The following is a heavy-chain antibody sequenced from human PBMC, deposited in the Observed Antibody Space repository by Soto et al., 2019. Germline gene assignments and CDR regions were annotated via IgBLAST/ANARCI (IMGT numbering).Heavy chain of an antibody. V-gene: IGHV4-61*01. CDR1: GGYVCSGTYY. CDR2: IPYSGSP. D-gene: IGHD6-19*01. Sequence: SETLSLTCTVSGGYVCSGTYYWTWVRQPPGKGLEWIGYIPYSGSPNYNPSLKSRVTISLDTSKNQFSLKLSSVTAADTAVYYCARGPIAVAGYNWFDPWGQGTLVTVSS. CDR3: ARGPIAVAGYNWFDP. J-gene: IGHJ5*02.